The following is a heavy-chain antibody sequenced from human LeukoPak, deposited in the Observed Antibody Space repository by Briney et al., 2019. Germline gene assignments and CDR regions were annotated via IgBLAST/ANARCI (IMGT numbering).Heavy chain of an antibody. J-gene: IGHJ4*02. CDR3: AKDSSYYDFWSGHTKPYYFDY. CDR1: GFTFSSYA. D-gene: IGHD3-3*01. CDR2: ISGSGGST. V-gene: IGHV3-23*01. Sequence: GGSLRLSCAASGFTFSSYAMSWVRQAPGKGLEWVSAISGSGGSTYYADSVKGRFPISRDNSKNTLYLQMNSLRAEDTAVYYCAKDSSYYDFWSGHTKPYYFDYWGQGTLVTVSS.